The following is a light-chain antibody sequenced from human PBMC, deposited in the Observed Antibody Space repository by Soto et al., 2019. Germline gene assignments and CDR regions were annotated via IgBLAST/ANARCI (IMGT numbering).Light chain of an antibody. CDR2: KAS. J-gene: IGKJ4*01. V-gene: IGKV1-5*03. Sequence: DIQMTQSPSTLSASVGDRVTITCRASQSIKNWLAWYQQKPGEAPKLLIYKASTLESGVPSRFSGSGSGTEFTLTISSLQSEDFAVYYCQQYNSWPLTFGGGTKVDIK. CDR3: QQYNSWPLT. CDR1: QSIKNW.